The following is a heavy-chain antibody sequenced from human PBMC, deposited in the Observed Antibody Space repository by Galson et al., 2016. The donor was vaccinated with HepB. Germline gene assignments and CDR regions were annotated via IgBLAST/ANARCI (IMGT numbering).Heavy chain of an antibody. CDR2: VWHDGSKQ. Sequence: SLRLSCAASGFTFKTYAIHWVRQTPGKGLEWVAVVWHDGSKQYFGDFVKGRFTLSRDNSKNTLYLQLNSLRAEDTGLYYCAREGVMWSQGGGFDFWGHGTLVPVSS. V-gene: IGHV3-33*01. J-gene: IGHJ4*01. D-gene: IGHD3-16*01. CDR3: AREGVMWSQGGGFDF. CDR1: GFTFKTYA.